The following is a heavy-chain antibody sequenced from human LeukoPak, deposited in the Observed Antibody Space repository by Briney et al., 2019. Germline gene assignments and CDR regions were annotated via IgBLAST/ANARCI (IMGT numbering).Heavy chain of an antibody. V-gene: IGHV1-24*01. Sequence: GASVKVSCKVSGYTLTELSIHWVRQGPGKGLEWMGGFDPEDGETIYAQKFQGRVTMTEDTSTDTAYMELSSLRSEDTAVYYCATSMVRGVITLYWGQGTLVTVSS. J-gene: IGHJ4*02. CDR3: ATSMVRGVITLY. CDR2: FDPEDGET. D-gene: IGHD3-10*01. CDR1: GYTLTELS.